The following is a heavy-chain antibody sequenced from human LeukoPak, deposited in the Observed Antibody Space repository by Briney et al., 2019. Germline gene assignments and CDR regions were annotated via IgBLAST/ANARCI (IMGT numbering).Heavy chain of an antibody. Sequence: GGSLRLSCAASGFTFSSYSMNWVRQAPGKGLEWVSSISSSSSYIYYADSVKGRFTISRDNAKNSLYLQMNSLRAEDTAVYYCARSRKFGCSSTSCYWGAFDIWGQGTMVTVSS. J-gene: IGHJ3*02. CDR3: ARSRKFGCSSTSCYWGAFDI. CDR1: GFTFSSYS. CDR2: ISSSSSYI. D-gene: IGHD2-2*01. V-gene: IGHV3-21*01.